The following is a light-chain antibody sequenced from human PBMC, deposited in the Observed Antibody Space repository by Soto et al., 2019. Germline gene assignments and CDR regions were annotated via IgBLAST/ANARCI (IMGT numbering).Light chain of an antibody. Sequence: DIVMTQSPDSLAVSLGERATINCKSSQSVLYSSNNKNYLAWYQQKTGQPPKLLIYWASTRESGVPDRFSGSGSGTDFTLPISSLQAEDVAVYYCQQYYTTPITFGQGTRLEI. CDR1: QSVLYSSNNKNY. CDR2: WAS. J-gene: IGKJ5*01. V-gene: IGKV4-1*01. CDR3: QQYYTTPIT.